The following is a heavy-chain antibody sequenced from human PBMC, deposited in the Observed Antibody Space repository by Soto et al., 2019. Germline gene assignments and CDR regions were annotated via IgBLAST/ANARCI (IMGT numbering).Heavy chain of an antibody. CDR1: GASLARGGFY. V-gene: IGHV4-31*11. CDR2: IYYSGST. D-gene: IGHD3-9*01. J-gene: IGHJ4*02. Sequence: QVQLQESGPGVVKPSRTLSLTCAVSGASLARGGFYWLWIRQYPGKGLEWIGDIYYSGSTRYNPSLKSQITISVDTSKNQSSLELSSVTAAETALYYCATYYYILTGPMGHLTYGGQGILVTASS. CDR3: ATYYYILTGPMGHLTY.